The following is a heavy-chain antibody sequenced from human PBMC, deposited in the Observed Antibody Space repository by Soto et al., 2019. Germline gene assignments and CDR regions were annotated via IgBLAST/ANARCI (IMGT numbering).Heavy chain of an antibody. J-gene: IGHJ4*02. D-gene: IGHD2-21*02. V-gene: IGHV3-53*02. Sequence: EVQLVETGGGLIQPGGSLRLSCAASGFSVRNNYMSWVRQSPGKGLEWVSVFESGGSIYYADSVKGRFIISRDDAKNTVYLQMNYLRAEDTAVYYCARAGVTPDFFDYWGQGTLVTVSS. CDR2: FESGGSI. CDR1: GFSVRNNY. CDR3: ARAGVTPDFFDY.